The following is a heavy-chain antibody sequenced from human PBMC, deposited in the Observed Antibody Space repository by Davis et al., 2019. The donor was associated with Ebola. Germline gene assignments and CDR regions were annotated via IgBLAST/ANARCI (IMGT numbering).Heavy chain of an antibody. J-gene: IGHJ3*01. CDR1: GFTYSTYG. D-gene: IGHD6-19*01. V-gene: IGHV3-21*04. CDR3: AKDTSNVWFDV. Sequence: GESLKISCAASGFTYSTYGMYWVRQAPGKGLEWVSSIGSSSSFMFYADSVKGRFTISRDNSKNTLYLQMNSLRVEDTAIYYCAKDTSNVWFDVWGQGTMVTVSS. CDR2: IGSSSSFM.